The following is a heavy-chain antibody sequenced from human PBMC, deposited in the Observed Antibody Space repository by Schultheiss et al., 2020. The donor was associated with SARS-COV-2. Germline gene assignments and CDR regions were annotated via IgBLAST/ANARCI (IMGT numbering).Heavy chain of an antibody. CDR1: GYTFTSYG. CDR3: ARGPPDYGGNGGDWYFDL. V-gene: IGHV1-8*02. CDR2: MNPNSGNT. Sequence: ASVKVSCKASGYTFTSYGISWVRQATGQGLEWMGWMNPNSGNTGYAQKFQGRVTMTRNTSISTAYMELSSLRSEDTAVYYCARGPPDYGGNGGDWYFDLWGRGTLVTVSS. J-gene: IGHJ2*01. D-gene: IGHD4-23*01.